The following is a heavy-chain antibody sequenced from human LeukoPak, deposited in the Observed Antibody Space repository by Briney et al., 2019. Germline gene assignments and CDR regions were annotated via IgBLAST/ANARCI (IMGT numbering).Heavy chain of an antibody. Sequence: TGGSLRLSCAASGFTFSNYGMHWVRQAPGKGLEWVAVVRYDGSDKDYADSVKGRFTISRDNSENTSYLQVNSLRDEDTAVYFCARRWFNAFDIWGQGTMVTVSS. CDR1: GFTFSNYG. V-gene: IGHV3-33*01. J-gene: IGHJ3*02. CDR2: VRYDGSDK. CDR3: ARRWFNAFDI. D-gene: IGHD3-9*01.